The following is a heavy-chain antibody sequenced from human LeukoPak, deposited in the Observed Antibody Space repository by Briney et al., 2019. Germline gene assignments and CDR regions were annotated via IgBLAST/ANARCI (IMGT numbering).Heavy chain of an antibody. V-gene: IGHV4-34*01. CDR3: ARAGIATYYYYYGMDV. Sequence: SETLSLTCAVYGGSFSGYYWSWIRQPPGKGLEWIGEINHSGSTNYNPSLKSRVTISVDTSKNQFSLKLSSATAADTAVYYCARAGIATYYYYYGMDVWGQGTTVTVSS. CDR1: GGSFSGYY. D-gene: IGHD2-21*01. J-gene: IGHJ6*02. CDR2: INHSGST.